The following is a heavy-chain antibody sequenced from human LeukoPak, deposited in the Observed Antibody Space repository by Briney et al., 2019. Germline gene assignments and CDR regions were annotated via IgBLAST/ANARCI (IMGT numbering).Heavy chain of an antibody. CDR2: INPSGGST. Sequence: ASVKVSCKASGYTFTSYYMHWVRQAPGQGLEWMGIINPSGGSTSYAQKFQGRVTMTRDTSTSTVYMELSSLRSEDTAVYYCARDLDLYGGPEYYFDYWGQGTQVTVSS. CDR3: ARDLDLYGGPEYYFDY. D-gene: IGHD4-23*01. CDR1: GYTFTSYY. V-gene: IGHV1-46*01. J-gene: IGHJ4*02.